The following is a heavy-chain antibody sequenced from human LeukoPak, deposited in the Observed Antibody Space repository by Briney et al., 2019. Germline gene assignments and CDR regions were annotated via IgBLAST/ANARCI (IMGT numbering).Heavy chain of an antibody. CDR1: GGSISGYY. CDR2: IYYSGST. Sequence: PSETLSLTCTVSGGSISGYYWNWIRQPPGKGLEWIGYIYYSGSTNYNPSLKSRVTISVDTSKNQFSLKLSSVTAADTAVYYCASSSWKRSPLDYWGQGTLVTVSS. CDR3: ASSSWKRSPLDY. V-gene: IGHV4-59*01. D-gene: IGHD6-13*01. J-gene: IGHJ4*02.